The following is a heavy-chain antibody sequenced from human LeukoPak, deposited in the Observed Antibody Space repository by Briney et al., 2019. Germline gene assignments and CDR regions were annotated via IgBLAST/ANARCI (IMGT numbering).Heavy chain of an antibody. V-gene: IGHV1-69*01. CDR3: AGDVGYCSGGSCYQFDY. CDR1: GGTFSSYA. J-gene: IGHJ4*02. CDR2: IIPIFGTA. D-gene: IGHD2-15*01. Sequence: SVKVSCKASGGTFSSYAISWVRQAPGQGLEWMGGIIPIFGTANYAQKFQGRVTITADESTSTAYMELSSLRSEDTAVYYCAGDVGYCSGGSCYQFDYWGQGTLVTVSS.